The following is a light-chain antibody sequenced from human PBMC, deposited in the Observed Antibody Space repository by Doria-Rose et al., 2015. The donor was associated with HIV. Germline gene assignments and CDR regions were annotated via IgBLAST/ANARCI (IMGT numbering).Light chain of an antibody. CDR2: KAS. CDR3: QQYSSSSLYT. J-gene: IGKJ2*01. Sequence: VGDRVTITCRASQSIGIWLAWYQQKPGKAPKLLIYKASSLESGVPSRFGGSGSGTEFTLTINSLQPDDFATYFCQQYSSSSLYTFGQGTKLEIK. V-gene: IGKV1-5*03. CDR1: QSIGIW.